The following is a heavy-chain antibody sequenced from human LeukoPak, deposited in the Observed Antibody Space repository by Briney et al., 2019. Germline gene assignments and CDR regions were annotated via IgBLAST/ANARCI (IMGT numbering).Heavy chain of an antibody. CDR2: VYYSGST. D-gene: IGHD2-21*02. CDR3: HAYCGGDCYSAFDY. CDR1: GGSISSYF. J-gene: IGHJ4*02. V-gene: IGHV4-59*01. Sequence: SETLSLTCTVSGGSISSYFWNWIRQPPGKGLEWIGNVYYSGSTNYNPSLKSRVTISIDTSKSQFSLKLSSVTAADTAVYYCHAYCGGDCYSAFDYWGQGTLVTVSS.